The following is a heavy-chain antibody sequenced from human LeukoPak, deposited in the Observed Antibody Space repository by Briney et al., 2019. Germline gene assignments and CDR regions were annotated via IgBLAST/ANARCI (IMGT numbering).Heavy chain of an antibody. Sequence: VASVKVSCKASGYTFTSYGISWVRQAPGQGLEWMGWINPNSGGTNYAQKFQGRVTMTRDTSISTAYMELSRLRSDDTAVYYCARGYYYGSGSYPDYWGQGTLVTVSS. D-gene: IGHD3-10*01. V-gene: IGHV1-2*02. CDR1: GYTFTSYG. CDR3: ARGYYYGSGSYPDY. CDR2: INPNSGGT. J-gene: IGHJ4*02.